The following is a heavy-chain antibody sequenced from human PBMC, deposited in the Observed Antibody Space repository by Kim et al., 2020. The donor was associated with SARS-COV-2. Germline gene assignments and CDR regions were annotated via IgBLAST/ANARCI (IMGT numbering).Heavy chain of an antibody. J-gene: IGHJ4*02. CDR3: ARSGYYPAQPFDY. CDR1: GGSISSYY. V-gene: IGHV4-59*01. Sequence: SETLSLTCSVSGGSISSYYWSWIRQPPGKGLEWIGYIYNSGSTNYNPSHKSRVTISVDTSKNQFSLNLSSVTPADTAVEYCARSGYYPAQPFDYWGQGT. D-gene: IGHD3-22*01. CDR2: IYNSGST.